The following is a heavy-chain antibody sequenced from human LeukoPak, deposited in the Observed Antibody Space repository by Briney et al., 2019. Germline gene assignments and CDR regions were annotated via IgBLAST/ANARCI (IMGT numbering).Heavy chain of an antibody. Sequence: GASVKVSCKASGYTFTGYYMHWVRQAPGQGLEWLGWINPNSGGTNYAQKFQGRVTMTRDTSISTAYMELSRLRSDDTAVYYCARIPPSRIVGATTADAFDIWAKGQWSPSLQ. V-gene: IGHV1-2*02. J-gene: IGHJ3*02. D-gene: IGHD1-26*01. CDR2: INPNSGGT. CDR3: ARIPPSRIVGATTADAFDI. CDR1: GYTFTGYY.